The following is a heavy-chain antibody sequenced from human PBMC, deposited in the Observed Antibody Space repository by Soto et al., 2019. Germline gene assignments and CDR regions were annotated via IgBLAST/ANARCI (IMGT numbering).Heavy chain of an antibody. CDR1: GFTFTSSA. CDR3: AAAHPLLGGVFNY. V-gene: IGHV1-58*01. Sequence: ASVKVSCKASGFTFTSSAVQWVRQARGQRLEWIGWIVVGSGNTNYAQKFQERVTITRDMSTSTAYMELSSLRSEDTAVYYCAAAHPLLGGVFNYWGQGTLVTVSS. J-gene: IGHJ4*02. CDR2: IVVGSGNT. D-gene: IGHD1-26*01.